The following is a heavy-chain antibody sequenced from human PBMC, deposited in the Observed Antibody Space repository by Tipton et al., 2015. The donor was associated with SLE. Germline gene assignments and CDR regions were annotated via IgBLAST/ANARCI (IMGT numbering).Heavy chain of an antibody. CDR3: ARHGRQRNYGDPLDY. D-gene: IGHD2-21*01. CDR2: IYSGGST. Sequence: SLRLSCAASGFTVSSNYMSWVRQAPGKGLEWVSVIYSGGSTYYADSVKGRFTISRDNAKNSLYLQMNGLRAEDTAIYYCARHGRQRNYGDPLDYWGQGTLVTVSS. CDR1: GFTVSSNY. J-gene: IGHJ4*02. V-gene: IGHV3-66*04.